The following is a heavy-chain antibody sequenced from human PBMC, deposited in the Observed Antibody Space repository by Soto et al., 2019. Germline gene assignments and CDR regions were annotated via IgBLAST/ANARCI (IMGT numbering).Heavy chain of an antibody. CDR2: IDPSDSYT. CDR3: ASLQAAAGDNDLTFDY. Sequence: EVQLVQSGAEVKKPGESLRISCKGSGYSFTSYWISWVRQMPGKGLEWMGRIDPSDSYTNYSPSFQGHVTFSADKSISTAYLQWSSLKASDTAMYYCASLQAAAGDNDLTFDYWGQGTLVTVSS. V-gene: IGHV5-10-1*01. J-gene: IGHJ4*02. CDR1: GYSFTSYW. D-gene: IGHD6-13*01.